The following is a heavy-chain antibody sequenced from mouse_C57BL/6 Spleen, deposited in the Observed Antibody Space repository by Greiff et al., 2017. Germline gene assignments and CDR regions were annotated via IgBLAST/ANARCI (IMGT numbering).Heavy chain of an antibody. Sequence: VQLQQSGPELVKPGASVKISCKASGYSFTDYNMNWVKQSNGKSLEWIGVINPNYGTTSYNQKFKGKATLTVDQSSSTAYMQLNSLTSEASAVYYCARHGYYDYDGDLFDYWGQGTTLTVSS. V-gene: IGHV1-39*01. D-gene: IGHD2-4*01. J-gene: IGHJ2*01. CDR1: GYSFTDYN. CDR2: INPNYGTT. CDR3: ARHGYYDYDGDLFDY.